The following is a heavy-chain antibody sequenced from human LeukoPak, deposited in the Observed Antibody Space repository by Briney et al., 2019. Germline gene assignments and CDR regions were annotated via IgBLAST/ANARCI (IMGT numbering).Heavy chain of an antibody. J-gene: IGHJ3*02. CDR1: GFTFSSYG. D-gene: IGHD3-9*01. Sequence: GGSLRLSCAASGFTFSSYGMHWVRQAPGKGLEWVAVISYDGSNKYYADSVKGRFTISRDNSKNTLYLQMNSLRAEDTAVYYCASVLYDILTGFYMDSFGIWGQGTMVTVSS. CDR2: ISYDGSNK. CDR3: ASVLYDILTGFYMDSFGI. V-gene: IGHV3-30*03.